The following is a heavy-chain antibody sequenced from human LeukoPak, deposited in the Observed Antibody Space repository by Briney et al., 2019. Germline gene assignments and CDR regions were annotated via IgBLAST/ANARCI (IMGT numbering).Heavy chain of an antibody. J-gene: IGHJ4*02. CDR2: ISWNSGSI. CDR3: AKTVAGTFDY. CDR1: GFKFDEYA. Sequence: GGSLRLSCAASGFKFDEYAMHWVRQVPGQGLEWVSGISWNSGSIGYADSVKGRFTISRDNAKNSLYLQMNSLRAEDTALYYCAKTVAGTFDYWGQGTLVTVSS. V-gene: IGHV3-9*01. D-gene: IGHD6-19*01.